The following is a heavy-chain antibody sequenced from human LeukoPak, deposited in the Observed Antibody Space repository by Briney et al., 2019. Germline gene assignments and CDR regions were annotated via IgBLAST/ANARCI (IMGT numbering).Heavy chain of an antibody. D-gene: IGHD1-26*01. CDR1: GFTFSSYA. J-gene: IGHJ3*02. Sequence: PGGSLRLSCAASGFTFSSYAMSWVRPAPGKGLEWGSAISGSGGSTYYADSVKDRFTISRDNSKNTLYLQMNSLRAEDTAVYYCAKSVGAIKVDAFDIWGQGTMVTVSS. CDR2: ISGSGGST. V-gene: IGHV3-23*01. CDR3: AKSVGAIKVDAFDI.